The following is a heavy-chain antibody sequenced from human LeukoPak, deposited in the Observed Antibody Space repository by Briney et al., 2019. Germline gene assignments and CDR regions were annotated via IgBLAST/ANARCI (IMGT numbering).Heavy chain of an antibody. CDR3: ARRGYCSGGACYSFDY. Sequence: SETLSLTCAVSGYSISSGYYRGWIRQPPGKGLEWIGSIYHSGSTYYNPSLKSRVTISVDTSKNQFSLKLSSVTAADTAVYYCARRGYCSGGACYSFDYWGQGTLVTVSS. CDR1: GYSISSGYY. J-gene: IGHJ4*02. V-gene: IGHV4-38-2*01. CDR2: IYHSGST. D-gene: IGHD2-15*01.